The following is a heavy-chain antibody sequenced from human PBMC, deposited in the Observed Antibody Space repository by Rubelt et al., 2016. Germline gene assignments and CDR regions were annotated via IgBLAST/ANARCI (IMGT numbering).Heavy chain of an antibody. CDR3: AKAESGENSGLRPSPDY. J-gene: IGHJ4*02. CDR2: ISGSGGNT. CDR1: GFTFNSYA. Sequence: RLSCVASGFTFNSYAMSWVRQAPGKGLEWVSAISGSGGNTYYTDSVKGRFTISRDDSKNTLYLQMNSLRAEDTAVYYCAKAESGENSGLRPSPDYWGQGTLVTVSS. V-gene: IGHV3-23*01. D-gene: IGHD3-10*01.